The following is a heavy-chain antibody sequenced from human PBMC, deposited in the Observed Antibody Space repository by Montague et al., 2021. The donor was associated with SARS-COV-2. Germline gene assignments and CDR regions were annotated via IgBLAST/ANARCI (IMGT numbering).Heavy chain of an antibody. V-gene: IGHV3-21*01. CDR3: ARDRGGGRYDFWSGYYVKPYDY. CDR2: ISSSSSYI. Sequence: SLRLSCAASGFTFSSYSMNWVRQAPGKGLELVSSISSSSSYIYYADSVKGRFTISRDNAKNSLYLQMNSLRAEDTAVYYCARDRGGGRYDFWSGYYVKPYDYWGQGTLVTVSS. J-gene: IGHJ4*02. CDR1: GFTFSSYS. D-gene: IGHD3-3*01.